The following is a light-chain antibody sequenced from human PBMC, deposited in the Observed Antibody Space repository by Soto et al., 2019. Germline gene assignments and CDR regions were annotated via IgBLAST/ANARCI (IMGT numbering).Light chain of an antibody. Sequence: DIELTQSPGSLSSSAGERVTITCRASQSICTYLAWYQQKPGQAPKLLMYAASSMQGGAQSRFSGSGSGTVSPLTISLQHPEDVVNYYWHQRCCTLSTFGQGTKLEIK. CDR3: HQRCCTLST. CDR1: QSICTY. CDR2: AAS. J-gene: IGKJ2*01. V-gene: IGKV1-39*01.